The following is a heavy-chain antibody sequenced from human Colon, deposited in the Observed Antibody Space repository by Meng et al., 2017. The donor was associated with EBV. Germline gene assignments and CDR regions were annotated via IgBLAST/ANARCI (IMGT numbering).Heavy chain of an antibody. CDR1: GGSVRDYY. CDR3: ARRGPSGNFSP. CDR2: IDHRGNT. D-gene: IGHD3-10*01. Sequence: QVQLQPWGARLLKPSETLSRSCAVDGGSVRDYYWTWIRHPPGKGLEWIGEIDHRGNTKYNPSLKSRVTISLDTSKKQFSLKVSSVTAADSAVYYCARRGPSGNFSPWSQGALVTVSS. J-gene: IGHJ5*02. V-gene: IGHV4-34*01.